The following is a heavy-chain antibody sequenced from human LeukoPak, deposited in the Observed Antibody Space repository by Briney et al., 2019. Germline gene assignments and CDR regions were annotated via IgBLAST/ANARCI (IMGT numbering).Heavy chain of an antibody. D-gene: IGHD6-19*01. J-gene: IGHJ4*02. CDR2: INQDGSEK. CDR3: ARDSSSEGEYYFDY. CDR1: GFTFSTYW. Sequence: PGGSLRLSCAASGFTFSTYWMTWVRQAPGKGLECVANINQDGSEKYYVDSVKGRFTISRDNAKNSLYLQMNSLRAEDTAVYYCARDSSSEGEYYFDYWGQGTLVTVSS. V-gene: IGHV3-7*03.